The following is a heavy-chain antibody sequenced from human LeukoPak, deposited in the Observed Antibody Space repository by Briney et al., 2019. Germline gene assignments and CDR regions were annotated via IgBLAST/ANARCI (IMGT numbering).Heavy chain of an antibody. J-gene: IGHJ4*02. CDR2: IYYSGST. V-gene: IGHV4-31*03. CDR3: AKRALDFWSGYQYFDY. CDR1: GGSISDAAYY. D-gene: IGHD3-3*01. Sequence: KPSETLSLTCTVSGGSISDAAYYWSWIRQHPGEGLKWIGYIYYSGSTSYNPSLKSRVTISVDTSKNQFSLKLTSVTAADTAVYYCAKRALDFWSGYQYFDYWGQGTLVTVSS.